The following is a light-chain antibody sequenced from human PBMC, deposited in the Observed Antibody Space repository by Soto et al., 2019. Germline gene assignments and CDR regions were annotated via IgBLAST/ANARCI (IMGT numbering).Light chain of an antibody. V-gene: IGLV1-40*01. CDR2: GNN. Sequence: QSALTQPPSVSGAPGQRVTISCTGSSSNIGAGYDVHWYQQLPGTAPQLLIYGNNSRPSGVPDRFSGSKSGTSASLAISGLQAEDEADYHCQSYDSSLSGSLFGGGTKVTVL. J-gene: IGLJ3*02. CDR3: QSYDSSLSGSL. CDR1: SSNIGAGYD.